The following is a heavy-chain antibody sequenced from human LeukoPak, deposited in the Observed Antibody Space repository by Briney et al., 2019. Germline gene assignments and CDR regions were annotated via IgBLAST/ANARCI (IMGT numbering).Heavy chain of an antibody. CDR3: ARQTGSGLFILP. Sequence: PSETLSLTCTVSGGSISNYYWSWIRQPAGKGLEWIGRIYTSGSTNYNPSLKSQVSISIDTSKNQFSLKLTSVTAADTAVYYCARQTGSGLFILPGGQGTLVTVSS. J-gene: IGHJ4*02. CDR1: GGSISNYY. D-gene: IGHD3/OR15-3a*01. CDR2: IYTSGST. V-gene: IGHV4-4*07.